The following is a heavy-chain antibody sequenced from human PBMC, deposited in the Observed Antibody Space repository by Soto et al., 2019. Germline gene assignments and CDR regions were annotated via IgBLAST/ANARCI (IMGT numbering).Heavy chain of an antibody. D-gene: IGHD3-16*01. V-gene: IGHV3-33*01. CDR1: GFTFSAYG. CDR3: ASHAFLGGFDY. CDR2: IWYDGSIE. J-gene: IGHJ4*02. Sequence: QVHLVESGGGVVQPGRSLRLSCAASGFTFSAYGMHWVRQAPGKGREWVAVIWYDGSIESYSDSVKGRFTISRDNSKNTLSLEMNSLRAEDTAVYYCASHAFLGGFDYWGQGILVTVSS.